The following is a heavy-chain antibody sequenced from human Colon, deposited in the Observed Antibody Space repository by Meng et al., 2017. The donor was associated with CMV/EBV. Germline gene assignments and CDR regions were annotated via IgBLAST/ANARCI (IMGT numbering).Heavy chain of an antibody. Sequence: GESLKISGVASGFTFSAYEFDWVRQAPGKGLEWLAHINFGASNIYYADSIKGRFTISRDDAKSSLYLDMSSLRADDTAVYYCARELPATWEPFDYWGRGTLVTVSS. D-gene: IGHD1-26*01. CDR3: ARELPATWEPFDY. J-gene: IGHJ4*02. CDR2: INFGASNI. CDR1: GFTFSAYE. V-gene: IGHV3-48*03.